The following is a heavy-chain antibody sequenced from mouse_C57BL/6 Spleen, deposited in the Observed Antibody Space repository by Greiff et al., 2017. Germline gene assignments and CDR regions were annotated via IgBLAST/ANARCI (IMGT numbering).Heavy chain of an antibody. D-gene: IGHD2-4*01. CDR3: ARWRDYDGSGPYWYFDV. Sequence: VQLQQSGAELVKPGASVKISCKASGYAFSSYWMNWVKQRPGKGLEWIGQIYPGDGDTNYNGKFKGKATLTADKSSSTAYMQLSSLTSEDSAVYFGARWRDYDGSGPYWYFDVWGTGTTVTVSS. CDR1: GYAFSSYW. V-gene: IGHV1-80*01. J-gene: IGHJ1*03. CDR2: IYPGDGDT.